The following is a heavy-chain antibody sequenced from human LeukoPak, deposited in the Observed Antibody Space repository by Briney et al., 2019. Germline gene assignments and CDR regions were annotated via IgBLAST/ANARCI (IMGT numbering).Heavy chain of an antibody. J-gene: IGHJ5*02. V-gene: IGHV4-59*08. CDR1: GGSISSYY. D-gene: IGHD6-19*01. CDR3: ARHVRKGGIAVAGTPGWFDP. CDR2: IYYSGST. Sequence: SETLSLTCTVSGGSISSYYWSWIRQPPGKGLEWIGYIYYSGSTNYNPSLKSRVTISVDTSKNQFSLKLSSVTAADTAVFYCARHVRKGGIAVAGTPGWFDPWGQGTLVTVSS.